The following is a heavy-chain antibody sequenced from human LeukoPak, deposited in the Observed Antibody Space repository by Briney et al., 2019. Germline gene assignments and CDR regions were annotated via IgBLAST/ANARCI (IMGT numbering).Heavy chain of an antibody. D-gene: IGHD2-21*02. CDR1: GGTFSSYA. V-gene: IGHV1-69*01. J-gene: IGHJ1*01. Sequence: SVRVSCKASGGTFSSYAISWVRQAPGQGLEWMGGIIPIFGTANYAQKFQGRVTITADESTSTAYMELSSLRSEDTAVYYCASPVVTASTEYFQHWGQGTLVTVSS. CDR3: ASPVVTASTEYFQH. CDR2: IIPIFGTA.